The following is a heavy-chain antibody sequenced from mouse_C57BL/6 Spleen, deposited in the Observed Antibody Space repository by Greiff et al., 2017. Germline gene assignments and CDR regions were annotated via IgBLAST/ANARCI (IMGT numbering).Heavy chain of an antibody. V-gene: IGHV1-72*01. J-gene: IGHJ3*01. CDR3: ARSGLWPRGFAD. CDR1: GYTFTSYW. CDR2: IDPNSGGT. D-gene: IGHD1-1*02. Sequence: QVQLQQPGAELVKPGASVKLSCKASGYTFTSYWMHWVKQRPGRGLEWIGRIDPNSGGTKYNEKFKRKATLTVDKPSSTAYMQLSSVTSEDSAVYDCARSGLWPRGFADWGQGSLVTVSA.